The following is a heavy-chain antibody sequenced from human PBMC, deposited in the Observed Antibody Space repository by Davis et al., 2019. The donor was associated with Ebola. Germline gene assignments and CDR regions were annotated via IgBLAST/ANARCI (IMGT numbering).Heavy chain of an antibody. CDR2: INTNTGNP. J-gene: IGHJ4*02. CDR3: ARGRAVADS. D-gene: IGHD6-19*01. CDR1: GYSFTNYA. V-gene: IGHV7-4-1*02. Sequence: AASVKVSCKASGYSFTNYAMDWVRQAPGQGLEWMGWINTNTGNPTYAQGFTGRFVFSLDTSVSTAYLQISSLKAEDTAVYYCARGRAVADSWGQGTLVTVSS.